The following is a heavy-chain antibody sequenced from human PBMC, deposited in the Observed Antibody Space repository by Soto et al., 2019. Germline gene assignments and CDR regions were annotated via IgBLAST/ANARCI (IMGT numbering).Heavy chain of an antibody. CDR2: ISSSSSYI. CDR3: ARDMVSGIAVAAIDY. Sequence: PGGSLRLSCAASGFTFSSYSMNWVRQAPGKGLEWVSSISSSSSYIYYADSVKGRFTISRDNAKNSLYLQMNSLRAEDTAVYYCARDMVSGIAVAAIDYWGQGTLVTVSS. V-gene: IGHV3-21*01. CDR1: GFTFSSYS. D-gene: IGHD6-19*01. J-gene: IGHJ4*02.